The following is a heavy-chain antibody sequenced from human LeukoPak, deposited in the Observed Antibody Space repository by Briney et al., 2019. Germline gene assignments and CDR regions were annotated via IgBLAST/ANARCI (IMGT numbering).Heavy chain of an antibody. J-gene: IGHJ6*02. Sequence: PGGSLRLSCAASGFTFSSYGMHWVRQAPGKGLEWVSSISSSISYIYYADSVKGRFTISRDNAKNTLYLQMNSLRAEDAAVYFCTRDSYISNVYYGMDVWGQGATVTVSS. CDR1: GFTFSSYG. CDR2: ISSSISYI. V-gene: IGHV3-21*01. D-gene: IGHD1-26*01. CDR3: TRDSYISNVYYGMDV.